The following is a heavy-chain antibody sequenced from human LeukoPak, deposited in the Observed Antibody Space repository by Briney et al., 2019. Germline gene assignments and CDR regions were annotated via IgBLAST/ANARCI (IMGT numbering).Heavy chain of an antibody. CDR1: GFTFSNEA. V-gene: IGHV3-23*01. D-gene: IGHD4-11*01. J-gene: IGHJ4*02. CDR3: TKVRSGSSNWALRVFDY. Sequence: GGSLRLSCAVSGFTFSNEAMGWVRQLRGGGLEWVSTISSGGGTTYYAESMKGRFTISRDNSKSTLYLEMNSLRVEDTAVYYCTKVRSGSSNWALRVFDYWGQGALVTVSS. CDR2: ISSGGGTT.